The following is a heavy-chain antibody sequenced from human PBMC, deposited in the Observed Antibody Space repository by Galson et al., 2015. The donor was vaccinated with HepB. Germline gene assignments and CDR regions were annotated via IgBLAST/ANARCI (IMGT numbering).Heavy chain of an antibody. V-gene: IGHV3-15*01. D-gene: IGHD4-11*01. CDR2: IKSKTDGGTT. CDR1: GFTFSGSA. Sequence: LRLSCAASGFTFSGSAVHWVRQAPGKGLEWVGRIKSKTDGGTTDYAAPVKGRFTISRDDSKNTLYLQMNSLKTEDTAVYYCTTDMSHYHSDYNFDYWGQGTLVTVSS. J-gene: IGHJ4*02. CDR3: TTDMSHYHSDYNFDY.